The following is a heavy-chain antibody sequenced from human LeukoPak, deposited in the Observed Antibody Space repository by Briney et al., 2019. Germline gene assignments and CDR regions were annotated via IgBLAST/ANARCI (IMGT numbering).Heavy chain of an antibody. D-gene: IGHD2-2*01. CDR2: IYYSGST. J-gene: IGHJ6*02. CDR1: GGSISSYY. Sequence: SETLSLTCTVSGGSISSYYWSWIRQPPGKGLEWIGYIYYSGSTNYNPSLKSRVTISVDTSKNQFSLKLSSVTAADTAVYYCARAPAYCSSTSCYIYYYYYGMDVWGQGTTVTVSS. CDR3: ARAPAYCSSTSCYIYYYYYGMDV. V-gene: IGHV4-59*01.